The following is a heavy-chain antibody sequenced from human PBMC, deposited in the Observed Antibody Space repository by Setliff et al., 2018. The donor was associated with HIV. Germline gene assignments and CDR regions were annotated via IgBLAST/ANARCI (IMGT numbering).Heavy chain of an antibody. CDR3: ARFPIVDTVYYHSDC. D-gene: IGHD3-9*01. J-gene: IGHJ4*02. Sequence: SGYGFSSHWIAWVRQKPGKGLEWMGIIYPGDSDTRYSPSFQGQVTISADQSISTAYLQWSSLKASDTATYYCARFPIVDTVYYHSDCWGQGTLVTVSS. V-gene: IGHV5-51*01. CDR1: GYGFSSHW. CDR2: IYPGDSDT.